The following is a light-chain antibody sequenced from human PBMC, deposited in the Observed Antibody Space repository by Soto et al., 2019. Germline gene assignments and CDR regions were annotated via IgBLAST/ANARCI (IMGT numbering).Light chain of an antibody. Sequence: IQLTQSPSSLSASVGDRVTITCRVSQGISSYLAWYQQKPGKAPKLLIYAASTLQSGVPSRFSGSGSGTEFTLTISSLQPDDFATYYCQQYNSYWTFGQGTKVDIK. CDR2: AAS. CDR3: QQYNSYWT. CDR1: QGISSY. J-gene: IGKJ1*01. V-gene: IGKV1-9*01.